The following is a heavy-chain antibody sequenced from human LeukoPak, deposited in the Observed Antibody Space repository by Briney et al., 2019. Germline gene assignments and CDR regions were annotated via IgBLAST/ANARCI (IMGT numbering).Heavy chain of an antibody. CDR1: GFTFSSYS. CDR2: ISSSSSYI. V-gene: IGHV3-21*04. Sequence: PGGSLRPSCAASGFTFSSYSMNWVRQAPGKGLEWVSSISSSSSYIYYADSVKGRFTISRDNAKNSLYLQMNSLRAEDTAVYYCARGELGYCTNGVCPWAFDIWGQGTMVTVSS. J-gene: IGHJ3*02. CDR3: ARGELGYCTNGVCPWAFDI. D-gene: IGHD2-8*01.